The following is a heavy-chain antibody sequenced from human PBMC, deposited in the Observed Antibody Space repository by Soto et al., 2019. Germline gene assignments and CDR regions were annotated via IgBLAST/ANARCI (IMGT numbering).Heavy chain of an antibody. J-gene: IGHJ5*02. CDR3: ARGAGLGSSSSWFDP. CDR2: INHSGST. CDR1: GGSFSGYY. V-gene: IGHV4-34*01. D-gene: IGHD1-1*01. Sequence: PSETLSLTCAVYGGSFSGYYWSWIRQPPGNGLEWIGEINHSGSTNYNPSLKSRVTISVDTSKNQFSLKLSSVTAAYTAVYYCARGAGLGSSSSWFDPWGQGTLVTVS.